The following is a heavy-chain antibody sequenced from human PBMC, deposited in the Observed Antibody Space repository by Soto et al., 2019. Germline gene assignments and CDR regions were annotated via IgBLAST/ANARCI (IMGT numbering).Heavy chain of an antibody. CDR1: GYTFTNYA. D-gene: IGHD1-26*01. CDR2: INAGNGNT. CDR3: ARDQEPGETKLLDAFDV. Sequence: QVQLVQSGAEVKKPGASVKVSCKTSGYTFTNYAMHWVRQAPGQSLEWMGWINAGNGNTKYSQKFQGRVSITGDTSASTADMELISLRYEDTAVYYCARDQEPGETKLLDAFDVWGQGTMVTVSS. J-gene: IGHJ3*01. V-gene: IGHV1-3*01.